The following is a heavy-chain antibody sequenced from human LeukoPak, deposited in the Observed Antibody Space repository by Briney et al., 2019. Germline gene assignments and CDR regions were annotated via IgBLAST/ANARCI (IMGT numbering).Heavy chain of an antibody. CDR3: AKFSDYSNPLDY. D-gene: IGHD4-11*01. J-gene: IGHJ4*02. CDR2: IRNDGSNK. CDR1: GFTFSSYG. V-gene: IGHV3-30*02. Sequence: GGSLRLSCAASGFTFSSYGMHWVRQAPGKGLEWVAFIRNDGSNKYYADSVKGRFTISRDNSKNTLYLQMNSLRAEDTAVYYCAKFSDYSNPLDYWGQGTLVTVYS.